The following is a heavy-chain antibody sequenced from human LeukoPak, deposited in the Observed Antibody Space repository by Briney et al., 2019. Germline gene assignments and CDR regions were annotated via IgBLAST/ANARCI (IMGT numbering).Heavy chain of an antibody. CDR2: INHSGST. CDR3: ARQGTRYSSSPDGDY. J-gene: IGHJ4*02. CDR1: GGSFSGYY. V-gene: IGHV4-34*01. Sequence: SETLSLTCAVYGGSFSGYYWSWIRQPPGKGLEWIGEINHSGSTNYSPSLKSRVTISVDTSKNQFSLKLSSVTAADTAVYYCARQGTRYSSSPDGDYWGQGTLVTVSS. D-gene: IGHD6-6*01.